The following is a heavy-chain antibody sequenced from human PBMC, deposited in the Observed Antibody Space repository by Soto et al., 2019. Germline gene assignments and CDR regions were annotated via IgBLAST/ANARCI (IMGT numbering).Heavy chain of an antibody. V-gene: IGHV1-18*01. Sequence: QVQMVQSGGEVKKPGASVRVSCKASGYTFTSYGISWVRQAPGQGLEWMGWITPFNGNTDYAERLQGRLTLTTDTSTSTADMELRRLSSAETALYYGMSFNGAHDYWGQGTLVIVS. CDR3: MSFNGAHDY. CDR1: GYTFTSYG. D-gene: IGHD2-8*01. CDR2: ITPFNGNT. J-gene: IGHJ4*02.